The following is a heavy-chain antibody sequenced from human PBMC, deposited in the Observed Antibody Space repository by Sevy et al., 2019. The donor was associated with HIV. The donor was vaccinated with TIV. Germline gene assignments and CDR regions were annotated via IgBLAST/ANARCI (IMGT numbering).Heavy chain of an antibody. J-gene: IGHJ6*02. V-gene: IGHV3-15*07. CDR2: IKSKTEGGTT. CDR1: GFTFSNAW. D-gene: IGHD2-15*01. Sequence: GGSLRLSCAASGFTFSNAWMNWVRQAPGKGLEWDGRIKSKTEGGTTDYAAPVKGRFTISRDDSKNTLYLQMNSLKTEDTAVYYCTSEAGGSSFYYYGMDVWGRGTTVTVSS. CDR3: TSEAGGSSFYYYGMDV.